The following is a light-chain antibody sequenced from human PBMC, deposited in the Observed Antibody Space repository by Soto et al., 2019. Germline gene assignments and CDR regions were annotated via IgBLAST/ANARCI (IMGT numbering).Light chain of an antibody. V-gene: IGKV3-20*01. CDR3: PQYGGSPLT. Sequence: EIVLTQSPGTLSLSPGERATLSCRARQSVTSTYLAWYQQKPGQAPRLRIYGASNRATGIPDRFTGSGSGTDFTLTISRLEPEDFEVYYCPQYGGSPLTFGGGTKVEIK. J-gene: IGKJ4*01. CDR1: QSVTSTY. CDR2: GAS.